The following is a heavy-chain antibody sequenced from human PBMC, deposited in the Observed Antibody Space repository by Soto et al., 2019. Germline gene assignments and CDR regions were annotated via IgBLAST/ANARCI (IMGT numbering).Heavy chain of an antibody. Sequence: QVQLVQSGAEVKKPGSSVKVSCKASGGTFSSYAISWVRQAHGQGLEWMGGIIPIFGTANCAQKFQGRVTFTADASTSTAYMDRSSLRSDDTAVFYCARVRVRFLGWLGSEGWGQGTQVTVSS. J-gene: IGHJ1*01. D-gene: IGHD3-3*01. CDR2: IIPIFGTA. CDR3: ARVRVRFLGWLGSEG. V-gene: IGHV1-69*12. CDR1: GGTFSSYA.